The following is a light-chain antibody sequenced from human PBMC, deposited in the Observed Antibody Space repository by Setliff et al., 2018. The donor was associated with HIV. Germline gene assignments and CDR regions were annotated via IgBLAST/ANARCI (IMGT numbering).Light chain of an antibody. CDR2: DVD. J-gene: IGLJ1*01. CDR3: SSYINTFI. V-gene: IGLV2-14*03. CDR1: TSDIGAYTY. Sequence: QSVLTQPASVSGSPGQSITLSCTGTTSDIGAYTYVSWYRQHPGKAPQLIIYDVDKRPSGVSHRFSGSKSGNTASLTISGLQAEDEADYFCSSYINTFIFGGGTKSPS.